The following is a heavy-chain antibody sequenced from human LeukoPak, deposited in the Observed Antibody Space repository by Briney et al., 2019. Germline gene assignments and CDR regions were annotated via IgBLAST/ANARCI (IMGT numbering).Heavy chain of an antibody. CDR1: GFTFSSYW. CDR2: IKQDGSEK. Sequence: PGGSLRLSCAASGFTFSSYWMSWVRQAPGKGLEWVANIKQDGSEKYYVDSVKGRFTISRDNAKNSLYLQMNSLRAEDTAVYYCARYREFLEWLLSSSPYYFDYWGQGTLVTVSS. J-gene: IGHJ4*02. CDR3: ARYREFLEWLLSSSPYYFDY. D-gene: IGHD3-3*01. V-gene: IGHV3-7*01.